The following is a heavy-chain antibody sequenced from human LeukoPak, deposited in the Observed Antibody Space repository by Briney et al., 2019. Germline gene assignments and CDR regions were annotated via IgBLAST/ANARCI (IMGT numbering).Heavy chain of an antibody. Sequence: PSETLSLTCAVYGGSFSGYYWSWIRQPPGKGLEWIGEINHSGSTNYNPSLKSRVTISVDTSKNQFSLKLSSVTAADTAVYYCARAYDFSCGYYYYYMDVWGKGTTVTVSS. J-gene: IGHJ6*03. D-gene: IGHD3-3*01. CDR1: GGSFSGYY. CDR3: ARAYDFSCGYYYYYMDV. V-gene: IGHV4-34*01. CDR2: INHSGST.